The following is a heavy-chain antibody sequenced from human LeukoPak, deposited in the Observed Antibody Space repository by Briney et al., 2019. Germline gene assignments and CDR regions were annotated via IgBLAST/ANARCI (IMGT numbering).Heavy chain of an antibody. J-gene: IGHJ4*02. CDR3: ASSGGSGYDLDY. CDR1: GFIFSDYG. D-gene: IGHD5-12*01. V-gene: IGHV3-33*01. CDR2: IWYDGTMK. Sequence: GGSLRLSCAASGFIFSDYGMHWVRQAPGKGLEWVAVIWYDGTMKDYADSAKGRFTVSRDNSKNTLSLQMNSLRAEDTAVYYCASSGGSGYDLDYWGQGTLVTVSS.